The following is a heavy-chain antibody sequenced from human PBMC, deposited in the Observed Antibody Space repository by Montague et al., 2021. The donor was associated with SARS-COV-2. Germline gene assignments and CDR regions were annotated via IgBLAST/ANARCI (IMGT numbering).Heavy chain of an antibody. J-gene: IGHJ4*02. CDR2: ISYDGSNK. Sequence: SLRLSCAASGFTFSSYAMHWVRQAPGKGLEWVAVISYDGSNKYYADSVKGRFTISRDNAKNSLYLQMNSLRAEDTAVYYCARDVTMVRGVPFDYWGQGTLVTVSS. CDR1: GFTFSSYA. D-gene: IGHD3-10*01. V-gene: IGHV3-30-3*01. CDR3: ARDVTMVRGVPFDY.